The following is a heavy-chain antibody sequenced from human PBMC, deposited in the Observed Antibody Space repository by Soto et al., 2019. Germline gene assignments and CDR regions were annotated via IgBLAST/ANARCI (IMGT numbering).Heavy chain of an antibody. Sequence: NLGESLKISCKGSGYNFNTYWIGWVRQPPGKGLEWMGIIYPDDSDTKYSPSFQGQVTISAATSVNTAYLQWSSLKASDTAVYYCARGGGWGIYYFDSAGYSRGYVWGQGTTVTVSS. CDR3: ARGGGWGIYYFDSAGYSRGYV. J-gene: IGHJ6*02. D-gene: IGHD3-22*01. V-gene: IGHV5-51*01. CDR2: IYPDDSDT. CDR1: GYNFNTYW.